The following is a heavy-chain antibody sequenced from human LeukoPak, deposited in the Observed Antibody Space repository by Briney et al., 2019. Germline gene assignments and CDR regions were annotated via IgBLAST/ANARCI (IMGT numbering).Heavy chain of an antibody. CDR2: IYYSGST. CDR1: GGSLSSSSYY. J-gene: IGHJ4*02. Sequence: SETLSLTCTVSGGSLSSSSYYWGWIRQPPGKGLEWIGSIYYSGSTNYNPSLKSRVTMSVDTSKNQFSLKLSSVTAADTAVYYCARGTSLWFGERNRRFDYWGQGTLVTVSS. D-gene: IGHD3-10*01. CDR3: ARGTSLWFGERNRRFDY. V-gene: IGHV4-39*07.